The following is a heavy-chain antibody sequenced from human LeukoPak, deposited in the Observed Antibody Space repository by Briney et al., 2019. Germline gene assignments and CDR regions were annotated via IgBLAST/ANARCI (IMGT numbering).Heavy chain of an antibody. CDR1: GGSISSYY. CDR2: IYYSGST. CDR3: ARGDSGYDYYGMDV. V-gene: IGHV4-59*01. D-gene: IGHD1-14*01. Sequence: SETLSLTCTVSGGSISSYYWSWIRQPPGKGLEWIGYIYYSGSTNYNPFLKSRVTISVDTSKNQFSLKLSSVTAADTAVYYCARGDSGYDYYGMDVWGQGTTVTVSS. J-gene: IGHJ6*02.